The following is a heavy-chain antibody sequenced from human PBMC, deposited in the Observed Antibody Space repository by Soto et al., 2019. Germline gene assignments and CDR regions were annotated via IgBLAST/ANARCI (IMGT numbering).Heavy chain of an antibody. CDR3: ARYHYYDGGRSYYYFDY. J-gene: IGHJ4*02. Sequence: PSETLSLTCTVSGGSISSGGYYWSWIRQHPGKGLEWIGYIYYSGSTYYNPSLKSRVTISVDTSKNQFSLKLSSVTAADTAVYYCARYHYYDGGRSYYYFDYWGQGTLVTVSS. D-gene: IGHD2-15*01. CDR2: IYYSGST. CDR1: GGSISSGGYY. V-gene: IGHV4-31*03.